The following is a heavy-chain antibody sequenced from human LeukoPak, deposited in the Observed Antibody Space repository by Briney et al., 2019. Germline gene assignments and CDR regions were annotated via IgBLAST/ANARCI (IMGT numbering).Heavy chain of an antibody. CDR2: IYPGDSDT. J-gene: IGHJ4*02. V-gene: IGHV5-51*01. CDR1: GYSFTSYW. D-gene: IGHD3-22*01. Sequence: GESLKISCKGSGYSFTSYWIGWVRQMPGRGLEWMGIIYPGDSDTRYSPSFQGQVTISADESISTAYLQWSSLKASDTAMYYCARLTYYYDSSGYQYYFDYWGQGTLVTVSS. CDR3: ARLTYYYDSSGYQYYFDY.